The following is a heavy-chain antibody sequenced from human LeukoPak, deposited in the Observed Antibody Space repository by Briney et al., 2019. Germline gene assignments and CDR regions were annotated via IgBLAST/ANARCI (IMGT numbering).Heavy chain of an antibody. CDR2: TIPIFGTA. J-gene: IGHJ4*02. D-gene: IGHD3-16*02. CDR1: GGTFSSYA. Sequence: SVKVSCKASGGTFSSYAISWVRQAPGQGLEWMGGTIPIFGTANYAQKFQGRVTITTDESTSTAYMELSSLRSEDTAVYYCARGLRLGELSFEGYWGQGTLVTVSS. V-gene: IGHV1-69*05. CDR3: ARGLRLGELSFEGY.